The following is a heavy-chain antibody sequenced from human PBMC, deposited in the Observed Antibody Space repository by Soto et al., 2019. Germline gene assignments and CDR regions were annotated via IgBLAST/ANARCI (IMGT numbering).Heavy chain of an antibody. CDR1: GFTFSTYV. CDR3: ARDYPLDY. V-gene: IGHV3-30-3*01. J-gene: IGHJ4*02. Sequence: PGGSLRLSCAASGFTFSTYVMHWVRQAPGKGLEWVAHISSDGNDKYYADSVKGRFTISRDNFKNSLYLQMSSLRADDTAVYYYARDYPLDYWGQGTLVTVSS. CDR2: ISSDGNDK.